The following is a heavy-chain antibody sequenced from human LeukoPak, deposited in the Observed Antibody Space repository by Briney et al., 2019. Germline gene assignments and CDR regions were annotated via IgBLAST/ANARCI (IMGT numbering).Heavy chain of an antibody. CDR1: GGSISSNY. CDR2: IYYSGST. Sequence: PSETLSLTCTVSGGSISSNYWSWIRQPPGKGLEWIGYIYYSGSTDYNPSLKSRVTISVDTSKNQFSLKLRSVTAADTAVYYCARQAGGAFDIWGQGTMVTVSP. J-gene: IGHJ3*02. D-gene: IGHD4-23*01. V-gene: IGHV4-59*01. CDR3: ARQAGGAFDI.